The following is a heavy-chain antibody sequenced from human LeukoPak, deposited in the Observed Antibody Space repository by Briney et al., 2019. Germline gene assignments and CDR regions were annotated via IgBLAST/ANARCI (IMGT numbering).Heavy chain of an antibody. Sequence: GGSLRLSCTASGFTSGDYALSWFRQAPGKGLEWVSFISSKAYGGTTKYAASVRGRFTNSRDYSKAIAYLQMDSLKTEDTGMYYCTRSLGSGWYIDYWGQGTLVTVSS. J-gene: IGHJ4*02. V-gene: IGHV3-49*03. CDR1: GFTSGDYA. D-gene: IGHD6-19*01. CDR2: ISSKAYGGTT. CDR3: TRSLGSGWYIDY.